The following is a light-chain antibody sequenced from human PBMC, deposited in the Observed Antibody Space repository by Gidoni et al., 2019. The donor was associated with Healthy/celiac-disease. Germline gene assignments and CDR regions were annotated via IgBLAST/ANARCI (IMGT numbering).Light chain of an antibody. J-gene: IGLJ2*01. V-gene: IGLV4-69*01. CDR3: QTWGTGIVV. Sequence: QLVLTQSPSASASLGASVTLTCPLRSGHSSYAIAWQQQQPEQGPRYLMKLNSDGSHSKGDVIPDRFSGSSSGAERYLTISSLQSEDEADYYCQTWGTGIVVFGGGTKLTV. CDR1: SGHSSYA. CDR2: LNSDGSH.